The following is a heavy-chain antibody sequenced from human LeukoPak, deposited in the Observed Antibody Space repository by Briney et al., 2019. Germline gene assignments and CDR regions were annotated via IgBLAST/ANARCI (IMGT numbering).Heavy chain of an antibody. V-gene: IGHV3-30*18. D-gene: IGHD1-26*01. CDR1: GFTFSSYD. Sequence: GGSLRLSCAASGFTFSSYDIHWVRQAPGKGLEWVAVISYDGSNKYYADSVKGRFTISRDNSKNTLYLQMNSLRAEDTAMYYCAKDSLADSGSFPSIYWGQGTLVTVSS. CDR3: AKDSLADSGSFPSIY. CDR2: ISYDGSNK. J-gene: IGHJ4*02.